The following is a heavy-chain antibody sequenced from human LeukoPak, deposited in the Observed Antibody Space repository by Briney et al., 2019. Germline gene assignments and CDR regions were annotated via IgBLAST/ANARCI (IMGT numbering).Heavy chain of an antibody. J-gene: IGHJ4*02. D-gene: IGHD3-10*01. CDR2: INPNSGGT. CDR3: ARRPHGSYYFDY. V-gene: IGHV1-2*02. Sequence: ASVKVSCKASGGTFSSYAISWVRQAPGQGLEWMGWINPNSGGTNYAQKFQGRVTMTRDTSISTAYMELSRLRSDDTAVYYCARRPHGSYYFDYWGQGTLVTVSS. CDR1: GGTFSSYA.